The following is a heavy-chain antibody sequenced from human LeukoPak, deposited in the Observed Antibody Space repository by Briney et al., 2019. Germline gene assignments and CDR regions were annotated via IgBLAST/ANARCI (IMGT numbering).Heavy chain of an antibody. V-gene: IGHV4-39*01. CDR1: GGSISSSSYY. CDR2: IYYSGST. D-gene: IGHD2-2*01. Sequence: SETLSLTGTVSGGSISSSSYYWGWIRQPPGKGLEWIGSIYYSGSTYYNPSLKSRVTISVDTSKNQFSLKLSSVTAADTAVYYCARAGVVPAAAFDIWGQGTMVTVSS. J-gene: IGHJ3*02. CDR3: ARAGVVPAAAFDI.